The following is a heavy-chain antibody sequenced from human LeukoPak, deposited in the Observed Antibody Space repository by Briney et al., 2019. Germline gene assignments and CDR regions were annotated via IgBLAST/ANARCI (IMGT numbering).Heavy chain of an antibody. J-gene: IGHJ4*02. Sequence: ASVKVSCKASGGTFSSYAISWVRQAPGQGLEWMGGIIPIFGTANYAQKFQGRVTITADDSTSTAYMELSSLRSEDTAVYYCAREEASGWSPFDYWGQGTLVTVSS. V-gene: IGHV1-69*13. D-gene: IGHD6-19*01. CDR3: AREEASGWSPFDY. CDR2: IIPIFGTA. CDR1: GGTFSSYA.